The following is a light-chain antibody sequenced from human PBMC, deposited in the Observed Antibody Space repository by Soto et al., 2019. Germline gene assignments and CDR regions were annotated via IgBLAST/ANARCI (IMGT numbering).Light chain of an antibody. CDR1: QSVSSY. J-gene: IGKJ3*01. CDR2: DSS. CDR3: QQRSNSRFT. Sequence: EIVLTQSPATLSLSPGERATLSCRASQSVSSYLAWYQQKPGQAPRLLIDDSSNRATGIPARFSGSGSGTDFTLTISSLEPEDFAVYYCQQRSNSRFTFGPGTKVDIK. V-gene: IGKV3-11*01.